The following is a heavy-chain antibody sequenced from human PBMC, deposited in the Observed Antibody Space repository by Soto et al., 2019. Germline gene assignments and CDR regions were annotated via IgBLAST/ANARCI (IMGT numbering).Heavy chain of an antibody. Sequence: PSETLSLTCAVNGGSFREYYWSWLRQPPGKGLEWIGEINQSGTTHYNPSLKRRINISIDTSKNQFSLNLTSVTAADTATYYCARDIITLIGGEIYYYFGMDVWGQGTTVTLSS. D-gene: IGHD3-10*01. CDR1: GGSFREYY. CDR3: ARDIITLIGGEIYYYFGMDV. J-gene: IGHJ6*02. CDR2: INQSGTT. V-gene: IGHV4-34*01.